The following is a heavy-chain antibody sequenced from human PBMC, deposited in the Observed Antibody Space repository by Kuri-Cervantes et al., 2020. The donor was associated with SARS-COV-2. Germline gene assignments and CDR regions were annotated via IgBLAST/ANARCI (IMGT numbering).Heavy chain of an antibody. CDR3: ARSGWGSGSYYSTYYYYMDV. V-gene: IGHV1-69*13. CDR1: GYSFTSYG. D-gene: IGHD3-10*01. CDR2: IIPIFGTA. Sequence: SVKVSCKASGYSFTSYGISWVRQAPGQGLEWMGGIIPIFGTANYAQKFQGRVTITADESTSTAYMELSSLRSEDTAVYYCARSGWGSGSYYSTYYYYMDVWGKGTTVTVSS. J-gene: IGHJ6*03.